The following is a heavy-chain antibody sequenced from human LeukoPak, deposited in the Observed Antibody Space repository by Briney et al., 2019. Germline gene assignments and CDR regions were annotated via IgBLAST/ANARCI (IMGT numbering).Heavy chain of an antibody. CDR1: GYTFTSYA. Sequence: GASVKVSCKASGYTFTSYAMHWVRQAPGQRLEWMGWINAGNGNTKYSQKFQGRVTITRDTSASTAYMELSSLRSEDTAVYYCARVQLERLRDAFDIWGQGTMVTVSS. D-gene: IGHD1-1*01. CDR3: ARVQLERLRDAFDI. J-gene: IGHJ3*02. V-gene: IGHV1-3*01. CDR2: INAGNGNT.